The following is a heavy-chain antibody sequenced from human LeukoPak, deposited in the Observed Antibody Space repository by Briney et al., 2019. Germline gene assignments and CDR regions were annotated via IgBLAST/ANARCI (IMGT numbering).Heavy chain of an antibody. CDR2: IGGSNGIT. CDR1: GFTFSSYG. CDR3: ARNENSGWGYFDY. D-gene: IGHD5-12*01. J-gene: IGHJ4*02. Sequence: GGSLRLSCAASGFTFSSYGMHWVRQAPGKGLEWVSVIGGSNGITFYVGSVEGRFTISRDNSKDTLYLQMNSLRAEDTAVYYCARNENSGWGYFDYWGQGTLVTVSS. V-gene: IGHV3-23*01.